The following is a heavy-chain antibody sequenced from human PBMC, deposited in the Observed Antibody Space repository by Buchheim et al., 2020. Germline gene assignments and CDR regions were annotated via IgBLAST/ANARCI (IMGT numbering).Heavy chain of an antibody. V-gene: IGHV3-30*03. CDR3: ARFHIYDPTDGGDSYGRDV. CDR2: ISYDGSNK. D-gene: IGHD2-21*02. CDR1: GFTFSSYG. Sequence: QVQLVESGGGVVQPGRSLRLSCAASGFTFSSYGMHWVRQAPGKGLEWVAAISYDGSNKYYADSVKGRFTISRDNSKNPLYLQINSLRAEDTPVYYCARFHIYDPTDGGDSYGRDVWGQGTT. J-gene: IGHJ6*02.